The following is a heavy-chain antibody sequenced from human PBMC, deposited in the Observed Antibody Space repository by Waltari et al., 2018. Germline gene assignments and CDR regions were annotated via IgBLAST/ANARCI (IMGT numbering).Heavy chain of an antibody. V-gene: IGHV1-2*02. D-gene: IGHD1-1*01. CDR3: TRGFQLIPEIWFDS. Sequence: QAHLVQSGAEVKKPGASVKVSCKTSGYSFIGYDIHWVRQVPGQGLEWMGWINPTTGTTRYARKFQKRISVTTDASIDTAYMELTSLTSDDTAVYYCTRGFQLIPEIWFDSWGQGSLVTVSS. J-gene: IGHJ5*01. CDR2: INPTTGTT. CDR1: GYSFIGYD.